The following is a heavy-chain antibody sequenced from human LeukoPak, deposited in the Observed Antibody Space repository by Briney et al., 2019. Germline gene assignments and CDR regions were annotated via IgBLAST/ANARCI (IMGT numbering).Heavy chain of an antibody. V-gene: IGHV3-21*01. J-gene: IGHJ4*02. D-gene: IGHD3-22*01. CDR2: ISSSSSYI. Sequence: GGSLRLSCAASGFTFSSYSMNWVRQAPGKGLEWVSSISSSSSYIYYADSVKGRFTISRDNAKNSLYLQMNSLRAEDTAVYYCARQAYYYDSSGYYFDYWGQGTVVTVSS. CDR1: GFTFSSYS. CDR3: ARQAYYYDSSGYYFDY.